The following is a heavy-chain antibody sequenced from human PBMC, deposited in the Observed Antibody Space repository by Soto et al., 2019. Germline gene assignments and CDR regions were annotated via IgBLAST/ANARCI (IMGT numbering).Heavy chain of an antibody. CDR2: IYYSGST. D-gene: IGHD2-21*02. V-gene: IGHV4-59*01. CDR3: AREMVVVTATNWFDP. CDR1: GGSISSYY. J-gene: IGHJ5*02. Sequence: LSLTCTVSGGSISSYYWSWIRQPPGKGLEWIGYIYYSGSTNYNPSLKSRVTISVDTSKNQFSLKLSSVTAADTAVYYCAREMVVVTATNWFDPWGQGTLVTVSP.